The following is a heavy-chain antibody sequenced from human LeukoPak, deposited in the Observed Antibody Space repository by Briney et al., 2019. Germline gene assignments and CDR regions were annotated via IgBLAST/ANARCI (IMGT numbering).Heavy chain of an antibody. Sequence: GGSLRLSCAASGFTFSSYGMHWVRQAPGKGLEWVAVISYDGSNKYYADSVKGRFTISRDNSKNTPYLQMHSLRAEDTAVYYCRGVLWNDAFDIWGQGTMVTVSS. J-gene: IGHJ3*02. CDR3: RGVLWNDAFDI. CDR1: GFTFSSYG. CDR2: ISYDGSNK. D-gene: IGHD3-10*01. V-gene: IGHV3-30*03.